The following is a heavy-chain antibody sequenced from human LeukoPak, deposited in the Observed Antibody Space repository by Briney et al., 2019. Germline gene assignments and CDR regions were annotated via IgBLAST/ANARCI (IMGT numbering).Heavy chain of an antibody. V-gene: IGHV3-48*03. CDR3: ARVRSYFYYYYMDV. CDR2: IHTGSSPT. D-gene: IGHD3-10*01. Sequence: PGGSLRLSREGSGFTFSSYEMNWVRQAPGRGLEWVSYIHTGSSPTSYADSVKGRFTISRDNAKNSLYLQMNSLRAEDTAVYYCARVRSYFYYYYMDVWGKGTMVTVSS. CDR1: GFTFSSYE. J-gene: IGHJ6*03.